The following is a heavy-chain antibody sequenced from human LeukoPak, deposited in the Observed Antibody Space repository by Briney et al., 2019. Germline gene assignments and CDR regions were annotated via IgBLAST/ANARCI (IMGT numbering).Heavy chain of an antibody. CDR1: GGSISSGGYY. CDR2: IYYSGST. CDR3: ARGRTYSDQGFDC. J-gene: IGHJ4*02. V-gene: IGHV4-31*03. D-gene: IGHD6-13*01. Sequence: SETLSLTCTVSGGSISSGGYYWSWIRQHPGTGLEWIGYIYYSGSTYYNPPLKSRVTISVDTSKNQFSLKLSSVTAADTAVYYCARGRTYSDQGFDCWGQGTLVTVSS.